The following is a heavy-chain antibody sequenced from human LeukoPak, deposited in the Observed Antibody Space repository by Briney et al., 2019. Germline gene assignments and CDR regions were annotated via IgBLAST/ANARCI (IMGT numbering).Heavy chain of an antibody. D-gene: IGHD1-14*01. CDR2: IKHDGSDK. CDR3: ARNLGIYNY. J-gene: IGHJ4*02. Sequence: GGSLRLSCAASGFTFSTYWMTWVRQAPGKGLEWVANIKHDGSDKYYVDSVKGRFTISRDNAKNSLYLQMNSLRAEDTAVYYCARNLGIYNYWGQGTLVTVSS. CDR1: GFTFSTYW. V-gene: IGHV3-7*01.